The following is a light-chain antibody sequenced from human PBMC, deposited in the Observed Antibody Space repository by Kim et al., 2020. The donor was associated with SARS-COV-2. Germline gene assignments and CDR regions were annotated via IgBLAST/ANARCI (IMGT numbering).Light chain of an antibody. CDR2: EDN. J-gene: IGLJ2*01. CDR3: QSYDSSNHVV. Sequence: FMLTQPHSVSDSPWKTVTISCTRSSGSIASNYVQWYQQRPGSAPTTVIYEDNQRPSGVPDRFSGSIDSSSNSASLTISGLKTEDEADYYCQSYDSSNHVVFGGGTQLTVL. CDR1: SGSIASNY. V-gene: IGLV6-57*04.